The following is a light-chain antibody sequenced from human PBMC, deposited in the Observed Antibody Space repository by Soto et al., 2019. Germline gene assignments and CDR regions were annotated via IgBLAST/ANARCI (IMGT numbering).Light chain of an antibody. Sequence: EIVLTQSPATLSLSPGEGATLSCRASQSVSSYLAWYQQKPGQAPRLLIYDASNRATGIPARFSGSGSGTDFTLTISSLEPEDFAVYYCQQRSNWVTFGGGTKVEIK. CDR1: QSVSSY. CDR3: QQRSNWVT. J-gene: IGKJ4*01. V-gene: IGKV3-11*01. CDR2: DAS.